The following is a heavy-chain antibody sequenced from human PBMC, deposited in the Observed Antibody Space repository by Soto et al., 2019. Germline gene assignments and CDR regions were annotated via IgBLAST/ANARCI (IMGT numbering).Heavy chain of an antibody. J-gene: IGHJ4*02. D-gene: IGHD3-16*01. CDR2: IHGTRSII. CDR3: PRDARNADYDY. V-gene: IGHV3-48*02. CDR1: GFTFSSHA. Sequence: EVQLVESGGGLVQPGGSLKLSCAVSGFTFSSHAMNWVRQAPGKGLEWVAYIHGTRSIIYYADSVKGRFTISRDNAKNSLYLQMDSLRDEDTALYYCPRDARNADYDYWGQGTVVTVSS.